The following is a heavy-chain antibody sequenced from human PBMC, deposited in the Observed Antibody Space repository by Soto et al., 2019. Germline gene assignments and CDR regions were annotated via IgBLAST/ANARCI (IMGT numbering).Heavy chain of an antibody. CDR3: ARGWFGPDV. J-gene: IGHJ6*04. Sequence: EVQLVESGGGLVQPGGSLRLSCAASGFTLSGRSMHWVRQAPGKGLVWVSGIDNAGTDSTYADSVKGRFTSSRDNAKNMLYLQMNSLRVKDTAVYYCARGWFGPDVWGKGTKVTVSS. CDR2: IDNAGTDS. D-gene: IGHD3-10*01. V-gene: IGHV3-74*01. CDR1: GFTLSGRS.